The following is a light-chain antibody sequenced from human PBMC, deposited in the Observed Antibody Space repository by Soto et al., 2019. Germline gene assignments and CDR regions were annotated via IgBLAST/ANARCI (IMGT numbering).Light chain of an antibody. CDR1: SGSIASNY. CDR2: EDN. J-gene: IGLJ2*01. CDR3: QSYHSGNVV. V-gene: IGLV6-57*04. Sequence: NFMLTQPHSVSESPGKTVTISCTRSSGSIASNYVQWYHQRPGSAPTPVIYEDNERPSGVPDRFSGSIDSSSNSASLTISGLKTDDEADYYCQSYHSGNVVFGGGTKLTVL.